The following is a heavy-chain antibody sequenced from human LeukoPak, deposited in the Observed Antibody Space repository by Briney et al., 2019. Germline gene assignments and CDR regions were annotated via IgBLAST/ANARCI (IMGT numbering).Heavy chain of an antibody. CDR3: ARDKKSEESSEIDY. D-gene: IGHD2-2*01. V-gene: IGHV3-74*03. J-gene: IGHJ4*02. Sequence: PGGSLRLSCAASGFTFSNYWVHWVRQAPGKGLVWVSRINRDGSTTKYADSVKGRFTVSRDNAKNTLNLHMNSLRAEDTAVYYCARDKKSEESSEIDYWGQGTLVTVSS. CDR2: INRDGSTT. CDR1: GFTFSNYW.